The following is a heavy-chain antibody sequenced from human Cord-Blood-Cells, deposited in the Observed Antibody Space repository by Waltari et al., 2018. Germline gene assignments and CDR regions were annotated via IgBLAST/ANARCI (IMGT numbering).Heavy chain of an antibody. CDR2: INPNSGGT. V-gene: IGHV1-2*04. CDR1: GYTFPGYY. Sequence: QVQLVQSGAEVKKPGASVKVSCKASGYTFPGYYMHWVRQAPGQGLEWMGWINPNSGGTNYAQKFQGWVTMTRDTSISTAYMELSRLRSDDTAVYYCARDGTTLAATTPLDYWGQGTLVTVSS. J-gene: IGHJ4*02. CDR3: ARDGTTLAATTPLDY. D-gene: IGHD1-26*01.